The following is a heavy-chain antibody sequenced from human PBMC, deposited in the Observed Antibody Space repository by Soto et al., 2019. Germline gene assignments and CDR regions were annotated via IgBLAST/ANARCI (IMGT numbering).Heavy chain of an antibody. CDR1: GYTFTDYY. Sequence: QVQLVQSGAEVKKPGASVMLSCKASGYTFTDYYMHWVRQAPGQGLEWMGIINPDGGSTRYAEKFQGRVNMTRDTSTSTFYMELSRLRSEDTAVYYCAKAPRGGVIITTYSAHIDLWGQGTLVTVSS. CDR3: AKAPRGGVIITTYSAHIDL. V-gene: IGHV1-46*01. J-gene: IGHJ5*02. D-gene: IGHD3-3*01. CDR2: INPDGGST.